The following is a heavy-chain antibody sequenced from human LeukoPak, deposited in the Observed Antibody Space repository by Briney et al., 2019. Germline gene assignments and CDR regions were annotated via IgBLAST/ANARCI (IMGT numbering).Heavy chain of an antibody. J-gene: IGHJ4*02. V-gene: IGHV3-21*01. CDR3: ARGLYSSSSLPDY. CDR1: GFTFSSYS. D-gene: IGHD6-13*01. Sequence: GGSLRLSCAASGFTFSSYSMNWVRQAPGKGLEWVSSINSQSSYIYYADSVKGRFTISRDNAKNSVYLQMNSLRGEDTAVYYCARGLYSSSSLPDYWGQGTLVTVSS. CDR2: INSQSSYI.